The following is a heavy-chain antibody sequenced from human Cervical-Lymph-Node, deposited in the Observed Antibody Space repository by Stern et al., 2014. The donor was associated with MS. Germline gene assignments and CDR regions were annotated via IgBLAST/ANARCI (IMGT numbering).Heavy chain of an antibody. J-gene: IGHJ3*02. CDR3: ARHFYDASGYYIDAFNI. V-gene: IGHV2-70*11. Sequence: ESGPALVKPTQTLTLTCTVSGFSLSTSAMCMSWLRQTPGKSLEWLARIDWEDEKSYSTSLKTRLSISKDTSQNQVVLTMTNMDPLDTATYYCARHFYDASGYYIDAFNIWGQGTLVTVSP. D-gene: IGHD3-22*01. CDR2: IDWEDEK. CDR1: GFSLSTSAMC.